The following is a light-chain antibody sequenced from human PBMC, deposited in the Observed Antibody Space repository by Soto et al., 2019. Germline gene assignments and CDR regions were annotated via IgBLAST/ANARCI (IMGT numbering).Light chain of an antibody. CDR2: AAS. CDR3: QQSYSTPPT. J-gene: IGKJ1*01. V-gene: IGKV1-39*01. CDR1: QSISSY. Sequence: RMPQSPFSPSASPGDRGPITCRASQSISSYLNWYQQKPGKAPKLLIYAASSLQSGVPSRFSGSGSGTDFTLTIGSLQPEDFATYYCQQSYSTPPTFGQGTKVDIK.